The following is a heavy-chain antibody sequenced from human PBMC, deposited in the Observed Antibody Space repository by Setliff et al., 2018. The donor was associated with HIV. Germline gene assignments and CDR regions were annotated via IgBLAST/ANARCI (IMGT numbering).Heavy chain of an antibody. V-gene: IGHV4-34*01. CDR2: INHSGST. CDR3: ARWGSGTSYYYYGMDV. Sequence: SETLSLTCAVSGSSISGSYYWAWIRQSPGNGLEWIGEINHSGSTNYNPSLKSRVTISVDTSKNQFSLKLSSVTAADTAVYYCARWGSGTSYYYYGMDVWGQGTTVTV. J-gene: IGHJ6*02. CDR1: GSSISGSYY. D-gene: IGHD3-10*01.